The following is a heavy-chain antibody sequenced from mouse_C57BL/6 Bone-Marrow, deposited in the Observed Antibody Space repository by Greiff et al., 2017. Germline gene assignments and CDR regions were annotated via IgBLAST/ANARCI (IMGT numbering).Heavy chain of an antibody. V-gene: IGHV5-4*01. J-gene: IGHJ4*01. D-gene: IGHD1-1*01. CDR3: ASSRYYYGSSSPYYAMDY. CDR2: ISDGGSYT. CDR1: GFTFSSYA. Sequence: EVQGVESGGGLVKPGGSLKLSCAASGFTFSSYAMSWVRQTPEKRLEWVATISDGGSYTYYPDNVKGRFTISGDNAKNNLYLQMSHLKSEDTAMYYCASSRYYYGSSSPYYAMDYWGQGTSVTVSS.